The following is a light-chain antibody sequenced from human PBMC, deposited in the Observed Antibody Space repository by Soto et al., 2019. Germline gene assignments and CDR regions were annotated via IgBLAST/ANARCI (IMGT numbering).Light chain of an antibody. CDR2: GAS. CDR1: QSISSSY. Sequence: EIVLTQSPGTLSLSPGERATLSCRASQSISSSYLAWYQQKPGQAPKLLIYGASSRATCIPDTFSGSGSETDGSETDFTLTINRLEPEDFAVYYCQQYGRSPITFGQGTRLEIK. J-gene: IGKJ5*01. CDR3: QQYGRSPIT. V-gene: IGKV3-20*01.